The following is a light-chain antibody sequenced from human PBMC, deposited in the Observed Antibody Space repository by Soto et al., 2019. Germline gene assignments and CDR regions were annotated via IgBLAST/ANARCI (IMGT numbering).Light chain of an antibody. V-gene: IGKV2-28*01. J-gene: IGKJ5*01. CDR2: LAS. Sequence: DIVMTQSPLSLPVTPGEPASISCRSSQSLLHTDGYYYLDWYLQKSGQSPQLLISLASNRAAGVPDRFSGSGSGKDFTRKISRVEAEDVGVYYCMQALQSPVTFGQGTRLDIK. CDR1: QSLLHTDGYYY. CDR3: MQALQSPVT.